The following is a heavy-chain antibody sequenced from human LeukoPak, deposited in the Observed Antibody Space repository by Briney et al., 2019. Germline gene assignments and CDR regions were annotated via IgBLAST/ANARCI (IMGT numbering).Heavy chain of an antibody. V-gene: IGHV1-24*01. J-gene: IGHJ4*02. CDR3: ATGDGSGSYPN. D-gene: IGHD3-10*01. CDR1: GYTLTELS. CDR2: FDPGDGET. Sequence: ASVKVSCKVSGYTLTELSMHWVRQAPGKGLEWMGGFDPGDGETIYAQKFQGRVTMTEDTSTDTAYMELSSLRSEDTAAYYCATGDGSGSYPNWGQGTLVTVSS.